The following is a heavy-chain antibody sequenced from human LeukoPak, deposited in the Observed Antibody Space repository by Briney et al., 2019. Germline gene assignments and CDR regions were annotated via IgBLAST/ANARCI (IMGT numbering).Heavy chain of an antibody. CDR3: AKTYRDYFDY. J-gene: IGHJ4*02. CDR1: GFSFDNFA. Sequence: GGSLRLSCAASGFSFDNFAMNWVRQAPGKGLEWVSTISASGSSIFYADSVKGRFTIARDNSKNTVSLQMKSLRAEDTAIYYCAKTYRDYFDYWALGTLVTVSS. D-gene: IGHD5-18*01. CDR2: ISASGSSI. V-gene: IGHV3-23*01.